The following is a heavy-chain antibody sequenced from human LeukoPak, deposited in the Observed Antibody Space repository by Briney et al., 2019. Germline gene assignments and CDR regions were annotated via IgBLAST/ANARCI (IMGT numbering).Heavy chain of an antibody. CDR3: ARDGMPPSEYYYYYGMDV. D-gene: IGHD1-1*01. CDR2: IYSGGST. V-gene: IGHV3-53*01. CDR1: GFTVSSNY. J-gene: IGHJ6*02. Sequence: HPGGSLRLSCAASGFTVSSNYMSWVRQAPGKGLEWVSVIYSGGSTYYADSVKGRFTISRDNSKNTLYLQMNSLRAEDTAVYYCARDGMPPSEYYYYYGMDVWGQGTTVTVSS.